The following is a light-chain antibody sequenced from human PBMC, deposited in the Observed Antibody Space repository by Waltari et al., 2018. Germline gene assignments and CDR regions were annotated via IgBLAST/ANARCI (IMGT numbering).Light chain of an antibody. CDR2: FAS. V-gene: IGKV1-9*01. Sequence: DIQLTQSPSFLSASVGDRVTITCRASQGINNYLAWYQQQPGKAPKLLIYFASTLQSGVPARFSGSGSGAYFTLTISSLRPEDFATYFCQHVDTYPITFGQGTRLEI. CDR1: QGINNY. J-gene: IGKJ5*01. CDR3: QHVDTYPIT.